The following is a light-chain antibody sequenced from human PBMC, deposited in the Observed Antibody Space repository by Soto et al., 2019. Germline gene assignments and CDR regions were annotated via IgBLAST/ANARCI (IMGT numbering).Light chain of an antibody. CDR2: GAS. V-gene: IGKV3-20*01. CDR1: QSVSSSY. J-gene: IGKJ1*01. Sequence: EIVLTQSPGTLSLSPGERATLSCRASQSVSSSYLAWYQQKPGQAPRLLIYGASSRATGIPDRFSGGGSGTDFTLTISRLEPEDFAVYYCQQYGSSPRTFGQGTRWISN. CDR3: QQYGSSPRT.